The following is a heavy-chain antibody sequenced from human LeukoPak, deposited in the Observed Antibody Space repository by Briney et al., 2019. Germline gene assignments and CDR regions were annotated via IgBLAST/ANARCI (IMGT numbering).Heavy chain of an antibody. CDR1: GFTFSSYS. D-gene: IGHD2-15*01. CDR3: ARDRILTRGDY. Sequence: GGSLRLSCAASGFTFSSYSMNWVRQAPGKGLEWVSSIGSSSSYIYYADSVKGRFTISRDNAKNSLYLQMNSLRAEDTAVYYCARDRILTRGDYWGQGTLVTVSS. CDR2: IGSSSSYI. J-gene: IGHJ4*02. V-gene: IGHV3-21*01.